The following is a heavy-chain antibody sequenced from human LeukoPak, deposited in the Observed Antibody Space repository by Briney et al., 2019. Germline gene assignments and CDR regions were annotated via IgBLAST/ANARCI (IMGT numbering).Heavy chain of an antibody. Sequence: ASVKVSCKASGYTFTGYYMHWVRQAPGQGLEWMGWINPNRGGTNYAQKFQGRVTMTRDTSISTAYMELSRLRSDDTAVYYCARVPGGSYERGFPFDYWGQGTLVTVSS. CDR2: INPNRGGT. D-gene: IGHD1-26*01. J-gene: IGHJ4*02. V-gene: IGHV1-2*02. CDR3: ARVPGGSYERGFPFDY. CDR1: GYTFTGYY.